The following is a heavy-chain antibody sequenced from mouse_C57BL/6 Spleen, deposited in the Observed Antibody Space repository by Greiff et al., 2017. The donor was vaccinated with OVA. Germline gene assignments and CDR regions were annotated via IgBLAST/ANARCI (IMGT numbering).Heavy chain of an antibody. CDR1: GYTFTSYG. CDR3: ADSSY. Sequence: VQLQQSGAELARPGASVKLSCKASGYTFTSYGISWVKQRIGQGLEWIGEIYPRSGNTYYNEKFKGKATLTADKSSSTAYMELRSLTSEDSAVYFCADSSYWGQGTLVTVSA. CDR2: IYPRSGNT. V-gene: IGHV1-81*01. J-gene: IGHJ3*01.